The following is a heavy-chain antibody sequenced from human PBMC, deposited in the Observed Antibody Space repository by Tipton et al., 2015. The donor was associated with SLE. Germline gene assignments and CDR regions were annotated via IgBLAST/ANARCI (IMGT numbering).Heavy chain of an antibody. J-gene: IGHJ3*02. CDR3: AIPTTQHCSGGGCYRHDAFDI. D-gene: IGHD2-15*01. CDR2: INHSGST. CDR1: GGSFSGYY. V-gene: IGHV4-34*01. Sequence: TLSLTCAVYGGSFSGYYWSWIRQPPGKGLEWIGEINHSGSTNYNPSLKSRVTISVDTSKNQFSLKLNSVTAADTAVYYCAIPTTQHCSGGGCYRHDAFDIWGQGTMVTVSS.